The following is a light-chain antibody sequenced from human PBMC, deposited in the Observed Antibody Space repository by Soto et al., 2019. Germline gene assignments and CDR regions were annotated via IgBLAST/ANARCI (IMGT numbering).Light chain of an antibody. V-gene: IGKV3-11*01. J-gene: IGKJ4*01. CDR3: QQRSKWPPLT. CDR1: QSVSSY. CDR2: DAS. Sequence: EIVLTQSPATLSLSPGERATLSCRASQSVSSYLAWYQQKPGQAPRLLIYDASNRDTGIPARFSGSGSGTGCTLTISILDSEDFAVYYCQQRSKWPPLTFGGGNKVEIK.